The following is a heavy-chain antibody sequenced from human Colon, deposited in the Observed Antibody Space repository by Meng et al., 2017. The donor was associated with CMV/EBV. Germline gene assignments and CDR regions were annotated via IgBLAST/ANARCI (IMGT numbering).Heavy chain of an antibody. J-gene: IGHJ4*02. CDR3: AREGMSTPSAADS. D-gene: IGHD6-25*01. CDR1: GYTFTNFY. V-gene: IGHV1-2*02. Sequence: GESLKISCKASGYTFTNFYIHWVRQAPGQGLEWMGWIDPNSGDTNFAQSFQGRVSMTRDTSTTTAHMELTSLTSDDTALYYCAREGMSTPSAADSWGQGTLVTVSS. CDR2: IDPNSGDT.